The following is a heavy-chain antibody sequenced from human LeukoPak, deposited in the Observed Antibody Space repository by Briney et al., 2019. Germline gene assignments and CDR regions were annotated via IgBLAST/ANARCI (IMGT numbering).Heavy chain of an antibody. CDR1: GVSISSYY. Sequence: SETLSLTCTVSGVSISSYYWSWIRQPPGKGLEWIGYIYYSGSTNYNPSLKSRVTISVDTSKNQFSLKLSSVTAADTAVYYCARSEGGWLQQYYFDYWGQGTLVTVSS. J-gene: IGHJ4*02. D-gene: IGHD5-24*01. CDR2: IYYSGST. CDR3: ARSEGGWLQQYYFDY. V-gene: IGHV4-59*01.